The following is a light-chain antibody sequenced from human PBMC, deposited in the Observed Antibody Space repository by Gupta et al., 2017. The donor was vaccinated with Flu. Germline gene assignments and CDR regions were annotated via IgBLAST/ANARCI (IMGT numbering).Light chain of an antibody. V-gene: IGKV1-5*03. J-gene: IGKJ3*01. Sequence: DIQMTQSPSTLSAPVGDRVTITCRASQSISNWLAWFQQKPEKAPKLLIYKASNLESGVPSRFSGSGSGTEFTLTISSLQPDDFATYYCQQYNSSFGPGTNVDVK. CDR2: KAS. CDR1: QSISNW. CDR3: QQYNSS.